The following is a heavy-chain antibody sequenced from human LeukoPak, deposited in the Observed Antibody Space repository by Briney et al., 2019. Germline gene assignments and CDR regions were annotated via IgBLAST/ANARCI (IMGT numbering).Heavy chain of an antibody. J-gene: IGHJ4*02. D-gene: IGHD3-10*01. CDR2: IIPIFDTA. CDR1: GGTFSSYA. Sequence: SVKVSCKASGGTFSSYAISWVRQAPGQGLEWMGGIIPIFDTANYAQKFQGRVTITADESTSTAYMEMRSLRSGDTAVYYCARDLYYYGSGTYWVSSYWGQGTLVTVSS. V-gene: IGHV1-69*13. CDR3: ARDLYYYGSGTYWVSSY.